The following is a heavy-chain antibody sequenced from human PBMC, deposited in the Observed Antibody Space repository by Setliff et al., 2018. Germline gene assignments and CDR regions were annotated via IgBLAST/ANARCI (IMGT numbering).Heavy chain of an antibody. Sequence: SETLSLTCAAYGGTFSDYHWTWIRQSPEKGLEWIGEINHRGSTNYNPSLKSRVTISIDTSRKQFSLKLTSVTAADTAVYYCVRDAGDGYGVDAYAGGGFDIWGQGTMVTVSS. CDR3: VRDAGDGYGVDAYAGGGFDI. CDR1: GGTFSDYH. D-gene: IGHD4-17*01. V-gene: IGHV4-34*01. CDR2: INHRGST. J-gene: IGHJ3*02.